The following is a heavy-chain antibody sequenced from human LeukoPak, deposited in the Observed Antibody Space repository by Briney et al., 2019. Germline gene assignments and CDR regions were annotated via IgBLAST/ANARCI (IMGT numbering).Heavy chain of an antibody. D-gene: IGHD3-16*01. J-gene: IGHJ5*02. CDR2: ISGSGGST. CDR3: AKDDNYIRFLS. CDR1: GFTFSSYA. V-gene: IGHV3-23*01. Sequence: GGSLRLSCAASGFTFSSYAMSWVRQAPGKGLEWVSAISGSGGSTYSADSVKGRFTISRDNSKNTLYLQMNSLRAEDTAVYYCAKDDNYIRFLSWGQGTLVTVSS.